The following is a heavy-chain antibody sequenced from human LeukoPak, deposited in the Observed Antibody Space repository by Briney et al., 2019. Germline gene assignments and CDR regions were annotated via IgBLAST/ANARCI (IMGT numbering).Heavy chain of an antibody. V-gene: IGHV3-30*18. D-gene: IGHD6-25*01. CDR3: AKTSGSGYSLPWAFDY. J-gene: IGHJ4*02. CDR1: GFTFSSYG. CDR2: ISYDESSE. Sequence: GGSLRLACAASGFTFSSYGIHWVRQAPGKGLEWVALISYDESSEYYADSVKGRFTISRDNAKNTVYLQMNSLRREDTAVYYCAKTSGSGYSLPWAFDYWGQGTLVTVSP.